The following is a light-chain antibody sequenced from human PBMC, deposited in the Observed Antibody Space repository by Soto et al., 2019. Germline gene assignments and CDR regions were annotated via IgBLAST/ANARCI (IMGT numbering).Light chain of an antibody. CDR1: GSDVGGYNY. J-gene: IGLJ1*01. Sequence: QSALTQPASVSGSPGQSITISCTGTGSDVGGYNYVSWYQQYPGKAPKLMIYEVSNRPSGVYNRFSGSKSGNTASLIISWLQAEDEADYYCSSFTSSSTRVFGTGTKLTVL. CDR2: EVS. V-gene: IGLV2-14*01. CDR3: SSFTSSSTRV.